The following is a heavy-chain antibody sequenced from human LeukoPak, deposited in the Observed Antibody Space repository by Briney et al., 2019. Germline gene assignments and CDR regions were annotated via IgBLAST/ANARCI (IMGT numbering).Heavy chain of an antibody. V-gene: IGHV1-2*02. D-gene: IGHD2-2*01. J-gene: IGHJ4*02. CDR2: INPNSGGT. CDR3: ARGPPYCSSTSCRFFDY. CDR1: VYTFTVYY. Sequence: ASVTVSCKASVYTFTVYYMHWVRQAPGQGLEWMGWINPNSGGTNYAQKFQGRVTMTRDTSISTACMELSRLRSDDTAVYYCARGPPYCSSTSCRFFDYWGQGTLVTVSS.